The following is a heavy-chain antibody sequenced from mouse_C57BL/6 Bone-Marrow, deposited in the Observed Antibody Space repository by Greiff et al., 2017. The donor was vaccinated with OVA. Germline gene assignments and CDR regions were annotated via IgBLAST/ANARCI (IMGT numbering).Heavy chain of an antibody. CDR2: IWRGGST. Sequence: VHLVESGPGLVQPSQSLTITCTVSGFSFTSYGVHWVRQSPGKGLEWLGVIWRGGSTDYNAAFISRLSISKDNSTSQVFFKMNRLQADDTAIYYCARNPPNWDGGYFDVWGTGTTVTVSS. D-gene: IGHD4-1*01. CDR1: GFSFTSYG. V-gene: IGHV2-2*01. J-gene: IGHJ1*03. CDR3: ARNPPNWDGGYFDV.